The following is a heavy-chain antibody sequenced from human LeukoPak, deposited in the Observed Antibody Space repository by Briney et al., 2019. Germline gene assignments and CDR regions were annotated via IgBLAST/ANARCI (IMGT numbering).Heavy chain of an antibody. CDR3: TRATLNYFGVVTPAY. CDR1: RFTFSNYA. D-gene: IGHD3-3*01. V-gene: IGHV3-49*04. J-gene: IGHJ4*02. Sequence: GGSLRLSCAASRFTFSNYAMSWVRQAPGKGLEWVGFIRSKAYGGTTEYAASVKGRFTISRDDSKSIAYLQMNSLKTEDTAVYYCTRATLNYFGVVTPAYWGQGTLVTVSS. CDR2: IRSKAYGGTT.